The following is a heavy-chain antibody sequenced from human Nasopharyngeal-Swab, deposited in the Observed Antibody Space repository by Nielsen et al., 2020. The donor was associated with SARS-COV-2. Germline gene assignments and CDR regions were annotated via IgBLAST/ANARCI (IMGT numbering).Heavy chain of an antibody. CDR2: FNPNSGGT. D-gene: IGHD5-12*01. Sequence: WSRQAPGQGLEWMGWFNPNSGGTNYAQKFQGRVTMTRDTSISTAYMELSRLRSDDTAVYYCARDQYSGYDSSYYYYGMDVWGQGTTVTVSS. CDR3: ARDQYSGYDSSYYYYGMDV. V-gene: IGHV1-2*02. J-gene: IGHJ6*02.